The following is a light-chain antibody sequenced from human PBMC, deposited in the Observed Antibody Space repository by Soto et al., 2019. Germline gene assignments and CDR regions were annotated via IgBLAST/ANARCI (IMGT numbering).Light chain of an antibody. CDR2: EVS. J-gene: IGLJ2*01. V-gene: IGLV2-14*01. Sequence: QSALTQPASVSGSPGQSITISCTGTSSDIGFYNYVSWYQQHPGKAPKLMIYEVSNRPSGVSSRFSGSKSGNTASLTISGLQAEDEADYHCSSYTSSSTLVLFGGGTQLTVL. CDR3: SSYTSSSTLVL. CDR1: SSDIGFYNY.